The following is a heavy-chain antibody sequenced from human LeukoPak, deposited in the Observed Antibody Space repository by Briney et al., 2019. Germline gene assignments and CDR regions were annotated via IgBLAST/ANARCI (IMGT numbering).Heavy chain of an antibody. D-gene: IGHD3-10*01. J-gene: IGHJ4*02. CDR2: IIPIFGTA. V-gene: IGHV1-69*06. CDR3: ARDGGTMVRGVPPNPDPIDY. Sequence: SVKVSCKASGGTFSSYAISWVRQAPGQGLEWMGGIIPIFGTANYAQKFQGRVTITADKSTSTAYMELSSLRSEDTAVYYCARDGGTMVRGVPPNPDPIDYWGQGTLVTVSS. CDR1: GGTFSSYA.